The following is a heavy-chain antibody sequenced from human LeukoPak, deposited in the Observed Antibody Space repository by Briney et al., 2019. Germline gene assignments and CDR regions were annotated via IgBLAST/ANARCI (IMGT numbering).Heavy chain of an antibody. J-gene: IGHJ4*02. D-gene: IGHD1-26*01. Sequence: GGSLRLSCAASGFTVSSNYMSWVRQAPGKGLEWVSVIYSGGSTYYADSVTGRFTISRDNSKNTLYLQMNSLRAEDTAVYYCARRNRIVGALAFWGQATLVTVSS. CDR3: ARRNRIVGALAF. CDR2: IYSGGST. V-gene: IGHV3-53*01. CDR1: GFTVSSNY.